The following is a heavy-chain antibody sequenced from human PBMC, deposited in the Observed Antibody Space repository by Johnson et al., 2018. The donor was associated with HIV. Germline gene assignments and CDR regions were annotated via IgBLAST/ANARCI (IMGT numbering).Heavy chain of an antibody. Sequence: VQLVESGGGLVQPGRSLRLSCAASGFTFSSYAMSWVRQAPGKGLEWVANIKQDGSEKYYVDSVKGRFTISRDNAKNSLYLQMNSLRAEDTALYYCAKDIGSGSYPDAFDIWGQGTMVTVSS. D-gene: IGHD1-26*01. V-gene: IGHV3-7*03. CDR2: IKQDGSEK. CDR1: GFTFSSYA. CDR3: AKDIGSGSYPDAFDI. J-gene: IGHJ3*02.